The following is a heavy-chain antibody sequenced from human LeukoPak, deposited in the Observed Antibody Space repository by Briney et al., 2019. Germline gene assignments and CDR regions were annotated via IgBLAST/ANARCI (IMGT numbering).Heavy chain of an antibody. J-gene: IGHJ5*02. V-gene: IGHV3-11*04. CDR2: ISSSGSTI. Sequence: SPGGSLRLSCAASGFTFSDYYMSWIRQAPGKGLEWVSYISSSGSTIYYADSVKGRFTISRDNAKNSLYLQMNSLRAEDTAAYYCARIPNCSGGSCYVSWFDPWGQGTLVTVSS. CDR1: GFTFSDYY. D-gene: IGHD2-15*01. CDR3: ARIPNCSGGSCYVSWFDP.